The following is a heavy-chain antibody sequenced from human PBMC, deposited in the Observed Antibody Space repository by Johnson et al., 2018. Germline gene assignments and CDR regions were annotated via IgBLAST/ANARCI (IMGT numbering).Heavy chain of an antibody. V-gene: IGHV3-74*01. Sequence: EVQLVESGGGLVQPGGSLRLSCAASGFTFSSHWMQWVRQAPGKGLVWVSHIHADGPGTTYADSVKGRFTISRENAKNTLYLQMNSLRAEDTAVYYCVRNYPFDRWGQGTMVTVSS. CDR1: GFTFSSHW. CDR2: IHADGPGT. D-gene: IGHD3-10*01. J-gene: IGHJ3*02. CDR3: VRNYPFDR.